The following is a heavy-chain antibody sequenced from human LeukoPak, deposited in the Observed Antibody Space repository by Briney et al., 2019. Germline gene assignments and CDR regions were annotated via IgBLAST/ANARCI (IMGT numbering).Heavy chain of an antibody. CDR3: ARYSGGYYGYFDY. V-gene: IGHV1-18*01. CDR1: GYTFNTHG. CDR2: ISTNNGDT. J-gene: IGHJ4*02. Sequence: ASVKLSCKASGYTFNTHGVSWVRQAPGQGLEWMGWISTNNGDTKYEQRLEGRVTLTTDTSTSTVFMEMRSLRSDDTAVYYCARYSGGYYGYFDYWGQGSLITVSS. D-gene: IGHD1-26*01.